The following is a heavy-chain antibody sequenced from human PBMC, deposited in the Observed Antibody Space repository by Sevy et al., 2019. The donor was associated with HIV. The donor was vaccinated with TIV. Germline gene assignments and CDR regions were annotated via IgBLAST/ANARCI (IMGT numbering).Heavy chain of an antibody. J-gene: IGHJ4*02. CDR3: AKDRGNMGSSGYYDY. Sequence: GWSLRLSCAASGFTFSSYAMSWVRQAPGKGLEWVSAISGSGGSTYYADSVKGRFTISRDNSKNTLYLQMNSLRAEDTAVYYCAKDRGNMGSSGYYDYWGQGTLVTVSS. CDR2: ISGSGGST. V-gene: IGHV3-23*01. CDR1: GFTFSSYA. D-gene: IGHD3-22*01.